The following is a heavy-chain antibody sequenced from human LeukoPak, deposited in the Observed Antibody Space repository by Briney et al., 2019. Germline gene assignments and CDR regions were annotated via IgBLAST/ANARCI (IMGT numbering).Heavy chain of an antibody. D-gene: IGHD3-3*01. CDR1: GFTFSRHG. Sequence: GRSLRLSCAPSGFTFSRHGMHWVRQAPGKGLEWVAIISIDGSRKYYAHSVEGRFTISRDNSKNTLYLQMDSLRAEDTAVYYCARDRAWNYFDYWGQGTLVSVSS. CDR2: ISIDGSRK. V-gene: IGHV3-30*03. CDR3: ARDRAWNYFDY. J-gene: IGHJ4*02.